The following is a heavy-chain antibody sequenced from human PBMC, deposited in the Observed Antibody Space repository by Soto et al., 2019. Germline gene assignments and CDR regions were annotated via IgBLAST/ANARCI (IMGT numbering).Heavy chain of an antibody. J-gene: IGHJ6*02. Sequence: GGSLRLSCAASGFTFSSYDMHWVRQATGKGLEWVSAIGTAGDTYYPGSVKGRFTISRENAKNSLYLQMNSLRAGDTAVYYCARAFRYYDFWSGYSVDYYYYYGMDVWGQGTRSPSP. CDR2: IGTAGDT. V-gene: IGHV3-13*01. CDR1: GFTFSSYD. CDR3: ARAFRYYDFWSGYSVDYYYYYGMDV. D-gene: IGHD3-3*01.